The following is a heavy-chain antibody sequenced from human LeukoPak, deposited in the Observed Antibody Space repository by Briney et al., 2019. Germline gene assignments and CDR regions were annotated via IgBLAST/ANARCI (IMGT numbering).Heavy chain of an antibody. CDR2: ISNSGSTI. CDR3: ARSAEKDIVLMVYAEGSYYFDY. Sequence: GGSLRLSCAASGFIFSDYYMSWIRQAPGKGLEWVSYISNSGSTIKYADSVKGRFTISRDNAKNSLYLQMNSLRAEDTAVYYCARSAEKDIVLMVYAEGSYYFDYWGQGTLVTVSS. CDR1: GFIFSDYY. J-gene: IGHJ4*02. V-gene: IGHV3-11*01. D-gene: IGHD2-8*01.